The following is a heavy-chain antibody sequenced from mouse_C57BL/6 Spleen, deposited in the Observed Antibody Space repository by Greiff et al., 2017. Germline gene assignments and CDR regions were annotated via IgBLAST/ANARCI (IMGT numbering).Heavy chain of an antibody. D-gene: IGHD2-4*01. CDR3: ARWWDYEAWFAY. CDR2: IYPGSGST. Sequence: QVQLQQPGAELVKPGASVKMSCKASGYTFTSYCITWVKQRPGQGLEWIGDIYPGSGSTTYNEKFKSKATLTVDTSSTTAYMQLSSLTSEDSAVYYCARWWDYEAWFAYWGQGTLVTVSA. J-gene: IGHJ3*01. V-gene: IGHV1-55*01. CDR1: GYTFTSYC.